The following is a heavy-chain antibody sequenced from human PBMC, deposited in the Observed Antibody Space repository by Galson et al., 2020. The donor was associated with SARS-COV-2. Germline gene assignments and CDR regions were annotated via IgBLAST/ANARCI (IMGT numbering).Heavy chain of an antibody. CDR1: GGSISSYY. V-gene: IGHV4-59*01. J-gene: IGHJ3*02. Sequence: SETLSLTCTVSGGSISSYYWSWIRQPPGRGLEWIGYVYYTGSTKYNPSLESRVSISVDTSKSQFSLRLRSVTTADTALYYCARYSHIEVVVDSTPASFDIWGQGTKVTVSS. CDR3: ARYSHIEVVVDSTPASFDI. D-gene: IGHD2-15*01. CDR2: VYYTGST.